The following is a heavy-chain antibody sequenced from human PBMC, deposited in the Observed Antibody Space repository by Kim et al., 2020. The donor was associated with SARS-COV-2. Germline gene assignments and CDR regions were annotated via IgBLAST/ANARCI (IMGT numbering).Heavy chain of an antibody. CDR2: IIPIFGTA. CDR3: AIYSSGGIFYFDY. J-gene: IGHJ4*02. D-gene: IGHD6-19*01. CDR1: GGTFSSYA. V-gene: IGHV1-69*13. Sequence: SVKVSCKASGGTFSSYAISWVRQAPGQGLEWMGGIIPIFGTANYALKFQSRVTITADESTSTAYMELSSLRSEDTAVYYCAIYSSGGIFYFDYWGQGTLVTVSS.